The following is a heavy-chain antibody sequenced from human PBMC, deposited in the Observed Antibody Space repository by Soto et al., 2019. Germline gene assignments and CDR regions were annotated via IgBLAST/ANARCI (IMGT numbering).Heavy chain of an antibody. CDR1: GGSISSGGYS. CDR3: ARDQLEGNWFDP. Sequence: QLQLQESGSGLVRPSQTLSLTCAVSGGSISSGGYSWNWIRQPPGKGLEWIGYSYHSGSTLYNPSLQSRVTISVDKSKNQFSLKLSSVTAADTAVYYCARDQLEGNWFDPWGQGTLVTVSS. J-gene: IGHJ5*02. D-gene: IGHD1-1*01. V-gene: IGHV4-30-2*01. CDR2: SYHSGST.